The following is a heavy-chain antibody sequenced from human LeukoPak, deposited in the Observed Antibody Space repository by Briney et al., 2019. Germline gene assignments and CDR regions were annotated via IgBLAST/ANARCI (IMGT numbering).Heavy chain of an antibody. CDR3: ARDCGDGYAIDS. D-gene: IGHD5-18*01. J-gene: IGHJ4*02. CDR2: ISHRSTRI. V-gene: IGHV3-48*01. CDR1: GFTFNTYN. Sequence: PGGSLRLSCAASGFTFNTYNLNWVRQAPGKGLEWVSYISHRSTRIFYADSVEGRFTLSRDDAKNSLYLQMNSLRVEDTAVYYCARDCGDGYAIDSWGQGTLVTVSS.